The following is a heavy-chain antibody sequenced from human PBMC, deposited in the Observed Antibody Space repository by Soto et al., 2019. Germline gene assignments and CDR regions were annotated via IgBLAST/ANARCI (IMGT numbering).Heavy chain of an antibody. V-gene: IGHV4-34*01. CDR2: INHSGST. D-gene: IGHD3-10*01. CDR1: GGSFSGYY. Sequence: SETLSLTCAVYGGSFSGYYWSWIRQPPGKGLEWIGEINHSGSTNYNPSLKSRVTISVDTSKNQFSLKLSSVTAADTAVYYCARGKGRGVRGVSQRHAFDIWGQGTMVTVSS. CDR3: ARGKGRGVRGVSQRHAFDI. J-gene: IGHJ3*02.